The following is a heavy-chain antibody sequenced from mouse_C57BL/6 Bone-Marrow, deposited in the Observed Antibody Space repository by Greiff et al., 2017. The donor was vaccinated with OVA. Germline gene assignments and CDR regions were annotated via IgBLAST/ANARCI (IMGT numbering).Heavy chain of an antibody. D-gene: IGHD2-3*01. Sequence: EVKLVESGPGLVKPSQSLSLTCSVTGYSITSGYYWNWIRQFPGNKLEWMGYICYDGSNNYNPSLKNRISITRDTSKNQFFLKLNSVTTEDTATYYCARGGWLLSFAYWGQGTLVTASA. V-gene: IGHV3-6*01. CDR1: GYSITSGYY. CDR3: ARGGWLLSFAY. J-gene: IGHJ3*01. CDR2: ICYDGSN.